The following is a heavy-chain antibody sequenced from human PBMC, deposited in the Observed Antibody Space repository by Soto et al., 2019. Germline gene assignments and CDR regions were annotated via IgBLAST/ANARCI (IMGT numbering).Heavy chain of an antibody. CDR1: GYTFTSFY. CDR3: ARGLTSGDY. D-gene: IGHD7-27*01. CDR2: INPNGGST. V-gene: IGHV1-46*01. J-gene: IGHJ4*02. Sequence: QVQLVQSGAEVKNPGASVKLSCKASGYTFTSFYIHWVRQPPGQGLECMAIINPNGGSTNYAPNLQGRVTLTRDTSTNTVYIELSSLGSEDTAVYYCARGLTSGDYWGQGTLVTVSS.